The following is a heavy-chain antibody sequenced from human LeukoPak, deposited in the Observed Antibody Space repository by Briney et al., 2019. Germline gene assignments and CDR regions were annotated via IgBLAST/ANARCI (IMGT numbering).Heavy chain of an antibody. J-gene: IGHJ4*02. V-gene: IGHV1-69*04. CDR1: GGTFSSYA. Sequence: ASVKVSCKASGGTFSSYAISWVRQAPGQGLEWMGRIIPILGIANYAQKFQGRVTITADKSTSTAYMELSSLRSEDTAVYYCARDSSYYYDSSGYIDYWGQGTLVTVSS. CDR2: IIPILGIA. CDR3: ARDSSYYYDSSGYIDY. D-gene: IGHD3-22*01.